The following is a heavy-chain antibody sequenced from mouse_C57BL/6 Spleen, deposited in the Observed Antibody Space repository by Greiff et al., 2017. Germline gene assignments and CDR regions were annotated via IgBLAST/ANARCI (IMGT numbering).Heavy chain of an antibody. Sequence: QVQLQQSGPELVKPGASVKISCKASGFAFSSSWMNWVKQRPGKGLEWIGRIYPGDGDTNYNGKFKGKATLTADKSSITAYMQLSSLTSEDSAVYFCANWDFAYWGQGTLVTVSA. CDR3: ANWDFAY. D-gene: IGHD4-1*01. J-gene: IGHJ3*01. CDR2: IYPGDGDT. CDR1: GFAFSSSW. V-gene: IGHV1-82*01.